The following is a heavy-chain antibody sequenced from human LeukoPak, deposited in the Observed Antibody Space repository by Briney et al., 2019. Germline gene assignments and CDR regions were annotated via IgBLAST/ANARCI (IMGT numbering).Heavy chain of an antibody. CDR1: GGSISSYY. Sequence: SETLSLTCTVSGGSISSYYWSWIRQPPGKGLEWIGRIYTSGSTNYNPSLKSRVTMSVDTSKNQFSLKLSSVTAADTAVYYCARAVYYGSGSYRYYYYYMDVWGKGTTVTISS. J-gene: IGHJ6*03. CDR2: IYTSGST. CDR3: ARAVYYGSGSYRYYYYYMDV. V-gene: IGHV4-4*07. D-gene: IGHD3-10*01.